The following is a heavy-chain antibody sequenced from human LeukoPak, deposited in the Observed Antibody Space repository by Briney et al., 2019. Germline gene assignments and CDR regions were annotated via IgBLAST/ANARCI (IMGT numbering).Heavy chain of an antibody. D-gene: IGHD6-13*01. V-gene: IGHV3-30-3*01. J-gene: IGHJ4*02. CDR1: GFTFSSYA. CDR2: ISYDGSNK. CDR3: ARGTLAAAGPEGVDY. Sequence: GGSLRLSCAASGFTFSSYAMHWVRQAPGKGLEWVAVISYDGSNKYYADSVKGRFTISRDNSKNTLYLQMNSLRAEDTAVYYCARGTLAAAGPEGVDYWGQGTLVTVSS.